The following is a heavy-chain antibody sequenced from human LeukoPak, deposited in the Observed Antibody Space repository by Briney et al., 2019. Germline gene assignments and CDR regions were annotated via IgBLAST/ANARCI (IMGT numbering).Heavy chain of an antibody. D-gene: IGHD6-13*01. Sequence: GGSLRLSCAASGFTFSTYAMGWVRQAPGKGLEWVSTIDSSGGSTHYADTVKGRFTISRDNSRNTLYLQMNSLRAEDTAVYYCAKDAAGPEYWGQGTLVTVSS. V-gene: IGHV3-23*01. J-gene: IGHJ4*02. CDR3: AKDAAGPEY. CDR1: GFTFSTYA. CDR2: IDSSGGST.